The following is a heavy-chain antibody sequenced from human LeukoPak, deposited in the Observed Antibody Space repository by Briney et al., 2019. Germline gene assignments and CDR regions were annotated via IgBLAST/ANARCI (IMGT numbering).Heavy chain of an antibody. Sequence: GRSLRLSCGASGFTFHEKYAMHWVRQAPGKGLEWVSGFSLDSDNVGYADSVRGRFTVSRDCAKNSLYLQMNYLRPEDTALYFCTKDMDPGGINVWGQGTTVIVSS. J-gene: IGHJ6*02. D-gene: IGHD2-2*03. CDR3: TKDMDPGGINV. V-gene: IGHV3-9*01. CDR1: GFTFHEKYA. CDR2: FSLDSDNV.